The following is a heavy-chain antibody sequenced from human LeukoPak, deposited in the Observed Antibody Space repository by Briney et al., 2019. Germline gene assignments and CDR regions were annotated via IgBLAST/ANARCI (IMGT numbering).Heavy chain of an antibody. CDR2: MNPNSGNT. V-gene: IGHV1-8*01. J-gene: IGHJ6*02. Sequence: ASVKVSCKASGYTFTSYDINWVRQATGQGLEWMGWMNPNSGNTGYAQKFQGRVTMTRNTSISTAYMELSSLRSEDTAVYYCAGERFLEWFSYYYYYGMDVWGQGTTVTVSS. CDR1: GYTFTSYD. D-gene: IGHD3-3*01. CDR3: AGERFLEWFSYYYYYGMDV.